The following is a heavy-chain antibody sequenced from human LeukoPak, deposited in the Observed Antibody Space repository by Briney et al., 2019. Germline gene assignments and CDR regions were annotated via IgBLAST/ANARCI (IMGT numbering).Heavy chain of an antibody. Sequence: PGGSLRLSCAASGFTFSNAWMSWVRQAPGKGLEWVGRIKSKTDGGTTDYAAPVKGRFTISRDDSKNTLYLQMNSLKTEDTAVYYCNTVQEYYDFWSGYYTGDYWGQGTLVTVSS. CDR3: NTVQEYYDFWSGYYTGDY. J-gene: IGHJ4*02. V-gene: IGHV3-15*01. CDR1: GFTFSNAW. CDR2: IKSKTDGGTT. D-gene: IGHD3-3*01.